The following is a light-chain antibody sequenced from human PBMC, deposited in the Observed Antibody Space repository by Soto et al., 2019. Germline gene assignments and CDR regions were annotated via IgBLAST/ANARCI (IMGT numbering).Light chain of an antibody. CDR2: DAS. J-gene: IGKJ4*01. V-gene: IGKV3-11*01. CDR1: QSVSSY. Sequence: EIVLTQSQDTLSLSPGERATLSCRASQSVSSYLAWYQQKPGQAPRLLIYDASNRATGIPARFSGSGSGTDFTLTISSLEPEDFAVYYCQQRSNWLTFGGGTKVDI. CDR3: QQRSNWLT.